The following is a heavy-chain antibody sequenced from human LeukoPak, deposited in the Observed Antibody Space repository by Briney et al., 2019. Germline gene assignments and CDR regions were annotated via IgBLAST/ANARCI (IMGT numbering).Heavy chain of an antibody. CDR3: ARGLSWLHAAGWFQH. D-gene: IGHD5-24*01. CDR2: INHSGST. J-gene: IGHJ1*01. CDR1: GGSFSGYY. Sequence: SETLSLSCAVYGGSFSGYYWSWIRQPPGKGLEWIGEINHSGSTNYNPSLKSRVTISVDTSKNQFSLKLSSVTAADTAVYYCARGLSWLHAAGWFQHWGQGTLVTVSS. V-gene: IGHV4-34*01.